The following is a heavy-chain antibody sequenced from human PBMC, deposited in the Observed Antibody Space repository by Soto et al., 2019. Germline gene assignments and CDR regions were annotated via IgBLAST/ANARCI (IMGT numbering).Heavy chain of an antibody. CDR1: GFTFSSYW. CDR3: VTAVRGYNANGDL. D-gene: IGHD5-12*01. Sequence: LRLSCVGSGFTFSSYWMGWVRQTPGKGLEWVATIKADGTEKYYVDSVKGRFTFSRDNAKTSVYLEMNSLRAEDTAVYYCVTAVRGYNANGDLWGQGTTVTVSS. V-gene: IGHV3-7*03. CDR2: IKADGTEK. J-gene: IGHJ6*02.